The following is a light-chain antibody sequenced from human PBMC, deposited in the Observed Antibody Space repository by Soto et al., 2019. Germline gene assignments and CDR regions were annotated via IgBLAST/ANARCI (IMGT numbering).Light chain of an antibody. J-gene: IGKJ1*01. CDR2: VAS. Sequence: EIVMTQSPATLSVSPGERATLSCRASQSVSSNLAWYQQKPGQAPSLLIYVASTRATGIPARFSGSGSGTEFTLTISSLQSEDFAVYYCQQYNNWPRTFGQGTKVDIK. V-gene: IGKV3-15*01. CDR1: QSVSSN. CDR3: QQYNNWPRT.